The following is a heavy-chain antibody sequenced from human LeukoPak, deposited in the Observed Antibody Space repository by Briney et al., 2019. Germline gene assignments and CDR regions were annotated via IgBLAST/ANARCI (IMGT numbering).Heavy chain of an antibody. V-gene: IGHV1-18*01. J-gene: IGHJ4*02. Sequence: ASVKVSCKASGYTFTSYGISWVRQAPGQGLEWMGWISAYNGNTNYAQKLQGRVTMTTDTSTSTAYMELRRLRSDDTAVYYCARARGVVVPAAIGYWGQGTLVTVSS. CDR3: ARARGVVVPAAIGY. CDR2: ISAYNGNT. D-gene: IGHD2-2*01. CDR1: GYTFTSYG.